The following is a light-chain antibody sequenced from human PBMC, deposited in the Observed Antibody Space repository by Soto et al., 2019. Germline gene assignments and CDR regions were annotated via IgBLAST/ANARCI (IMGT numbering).Light chain of an antibody. V-gene: IGKV3-15*01. CDR3: QHYNRWPLT. CDR1: QSVNNN. CDR2: DAS. J-gene: IGKJ4*01. Sequence: EMLRTQSPATLSVSPGERGTLCCRASQSVNNNLAWYQQKPGQAPRLLIYDASTRAAGIPASFRGSGSGTEFTLTISSLHSEDFGVSYCQHYNRWPLTFVRGTKV.